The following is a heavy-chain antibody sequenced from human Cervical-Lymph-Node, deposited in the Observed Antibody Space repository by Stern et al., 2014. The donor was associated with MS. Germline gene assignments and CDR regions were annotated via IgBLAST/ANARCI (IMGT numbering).Heavy chain of an antibody. J-gene: IGHJ4*02. CDR1: GDSISSYTHY. Sequence: VQLEESGPGLVKPSETLSLTCAVSGDSISSYTHYWAWIRQPPGKGLEWIGSVYYSGATYYNPSLKSPFTISVDTSKNHFSLGLTSVTAADTAVYYCAKHACTGAACPFDLWGQGTLVTVSS. CDR3: AKHACTGAACPFDL. D-gene: IGHD2-8*02. V-gene: IGHV4-39*01. CDR2: VYYSGAT.